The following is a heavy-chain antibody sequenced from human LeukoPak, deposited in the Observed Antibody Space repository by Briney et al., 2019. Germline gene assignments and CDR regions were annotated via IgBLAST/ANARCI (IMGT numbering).Heavy chain of an antibody. CDR2: IIPIFGTA. CDR3: ARGGSPRDAFDI. CDR1: AYSLTELS. D-gene: IGHD1-26*01. J-gene: IGHJ3*02. Sequence: ASVKVSCKVSAYSLTELSIHWVRQAPGQGLEWMGGIIPIFGTANYAQKFQGRVTITTDESTSTAYMELSSLRSEDTAVYYCARGGSPRDAFDIWGQGTMVTVSS. V-gene: IGHV1-69*05.